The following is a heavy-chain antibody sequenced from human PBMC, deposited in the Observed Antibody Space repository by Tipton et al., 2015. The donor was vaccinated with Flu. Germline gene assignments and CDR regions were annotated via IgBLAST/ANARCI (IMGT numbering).Heavy chain of an antibody. CDR2: ITGSRTYI. CDR3: AREVAFWGDDCDPQCCFCYGMAV. V-gene: IGHV3-21*01. CDR1: GFTFSTYN. Sequence: SLRLSCAASGFTFSTYNMNWVRQAPGKGLEWVSSITGSRTYIYYADSVKGRFTISRDNAKNSLYLQMNSLRAEDTAVYYCAREVAFWGDDCDPQCCFCYGMAVWGHGSTVTVS. D-gene: IGHD2-21*02. J-gene: IGHJ6*02.